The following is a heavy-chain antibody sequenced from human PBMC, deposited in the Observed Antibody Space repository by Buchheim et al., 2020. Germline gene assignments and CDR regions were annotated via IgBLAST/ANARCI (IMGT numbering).Heavy chain of an antibody. V-gene: IGHV3-30-3*01. CDR1: GFTFSSYA. CDR2: ISYDGSNK. D-gene: IGHD1-14*01. Sequence: QVQLVESGGGVVQPGRSLRLSCAASGFTFSSYAMHWVRQAPGKGLEWVAVISYDGSNKYYADSVKGRFTISRDNSKNTLYLQMNSLRAEDTAVYYCARGYSLPVALSRRYYYYYMDVWGKGTT. J-gene: IGHJ6*03. CDR3: ARGYSLPVALSRRYYYYYMDV.